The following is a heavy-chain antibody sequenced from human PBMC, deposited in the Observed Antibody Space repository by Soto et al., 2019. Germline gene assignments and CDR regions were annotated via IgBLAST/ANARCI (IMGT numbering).Heavy chain of an antibody. D-gene: IGHD2-8*01. V-gene: IGHV4-30-2*01. CDR1: GGSISSGGFS. J-gene: IGHJ4*02. CDR2: IYHSGIT. Sequence: SETLSLTCVVSGGSISSGGFSWSWIRQPPGKGLEWIGYIYHSGITYYNPSLKSRVTISVDRSKNQFSLKLNSVTAADTAVYYCASLMVYGWYVDYWGQGTLVTV. CDR3: ASLMVYGWYVDY.